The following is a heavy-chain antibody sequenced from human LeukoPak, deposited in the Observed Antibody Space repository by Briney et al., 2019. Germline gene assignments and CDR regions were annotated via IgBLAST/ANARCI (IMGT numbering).Heavy chain of an antibody. Sequence: PGGSLRLSCAASGFTFDDYAMHWVRQAPGKGLEWVSGISWNSGSIGYADSVKGRFTISRDNAKNSLYLQMNSLRAEDTALYYCARGSRDHPASNYDFWSGYYLKGEYYYYYGMDVWGQGTTVTVSS. J-gene: IGHJ6*02. V-gene: IGHV3-9*01. D-gene: IGHD3-3*01. CDR2: ISWNSGSI. CDR3: ARGSRDHPASNYDFWSGYYLKGEYYYYYGMDV. CDR1: GFTFDDYA.